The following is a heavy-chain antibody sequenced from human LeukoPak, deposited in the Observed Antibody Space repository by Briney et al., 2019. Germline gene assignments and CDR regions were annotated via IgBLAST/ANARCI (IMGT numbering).Heavy chain of an antibody. V-gene: IGHV3-23*01. CDR1: GFTFSSYA. D-gene: IGHD2-15*01. CDR2: ISGSGGST. Sequence: PGGSLRLSCAASGFTFSSYAMSWVRQAPGKGLEWVSSISGSGGSTYYADSVKGRFTISRDNSKNTLYLQMNSPRAEDTAVYYCAKGQYCSGGSCPDYYFVYWGQGTLVTVSS. J-gene: IGHJ4*02. CDR3: AKGQYCSGGSCPDYYFVY.